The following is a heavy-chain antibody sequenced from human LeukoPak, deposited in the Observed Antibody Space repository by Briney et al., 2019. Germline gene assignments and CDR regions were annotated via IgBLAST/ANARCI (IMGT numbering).Heavy chain of an antibody. Sequence: GGSLRLSCVASGFTFSSYGMHWVRQAPGEGLEWVAVISDDGSRKYYVDSVKARFTISRDNSKNTLYLQMNSLRAEDTAVYYCAKDGQGLTNYFDYWGQGTLVTVSS. CDR2: ISDDGSRK. D-gene: IGHD1-1*01. J-gene: IGHJ4*02. V-gene: IGHV3-30*18. CDR1: GFTFSSYG. CDR3: AKDGQGLTNYFDY.